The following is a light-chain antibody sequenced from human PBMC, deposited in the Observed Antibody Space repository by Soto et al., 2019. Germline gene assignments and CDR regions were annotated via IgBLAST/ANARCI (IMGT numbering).Light chain of an antibody. V-gene: IGKV1-5*03. CDR1: QTISSW. CDR3: QHYNSYSEA. CDR2: KAS. J-gene: IGKJ1*01. Sequence: DIQLAPSPSTLSASVGDRVTHTLRASQTISSWLAWYQQKPGKAPKLLIYKASTLKSGVPPRFSGSGSGTEFTLTISSLQPDDFATYYCQHYNSYSEAFGQGTKVDNK.